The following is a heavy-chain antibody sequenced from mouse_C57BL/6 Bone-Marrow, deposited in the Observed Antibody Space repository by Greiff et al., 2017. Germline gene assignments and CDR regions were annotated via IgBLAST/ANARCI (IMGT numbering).Heavy chain of an antibody. CDR3: ATGSSYGYAMDY. J-gene: IGHJ4*01. V-gene: IGHV1-59*01. Sequence: VQLQQPGAELVRPGTSVKLSCKASGYTFTSYWMHWVKQRPGQGLEWIGVIDPSDSYTNYNQKFKGKATLTVDTSSSTAYMQLSSLTSEDSAVYYCATGSSYGYAMDYWGQGTSVTVSS. CDR2: IDPSDSYT. CDR1: GYTFTSYW. D-gene: IGHD1-1*01.